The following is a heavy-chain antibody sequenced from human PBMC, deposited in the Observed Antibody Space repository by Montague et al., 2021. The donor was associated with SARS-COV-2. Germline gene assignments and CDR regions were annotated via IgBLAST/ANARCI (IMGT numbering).Heavy chain of an antibody. CDR3: ARVSGYGSGSSFNWFDS. D-gene: IGHD3-10*01. CDR2: VYISGST. Sequence: TLSLTCSVFGDSINNVNYFWSWIRQPAAKGLEWIGRVYISGSTDHNPSLKNRGAMLLDKSANELTLQVTSVTAADTAVYYCARVSGYGSGSSFNWFDSWGPGLLATVSS. CDR1: GDSINNVNYF. J-gene: IGHJ5*01. V-gene: IGHV4-61*02.